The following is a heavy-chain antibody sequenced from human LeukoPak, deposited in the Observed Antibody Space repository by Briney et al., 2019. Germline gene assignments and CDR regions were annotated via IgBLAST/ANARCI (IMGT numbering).Heavy chain of an antibody. CDR2: ISSSSSYI. CDR3: ARAEDCSGGSCYFDY. V-gene: IGHV3-21*01. CDR1: GFTFSSYS. J-gene: IGHJ4*02. D-gene: IGHD2-15*01. Sequence: GGSLRLSCAASGFTFSSYSMNWVRQAPGKGLEWVSSISSSSSYIYYADSVKGRFTISRDSAKNSLYLQMNSLRAEDTAVYYCARAEDCSGGSCYFDYWGQGTLVTVSS.